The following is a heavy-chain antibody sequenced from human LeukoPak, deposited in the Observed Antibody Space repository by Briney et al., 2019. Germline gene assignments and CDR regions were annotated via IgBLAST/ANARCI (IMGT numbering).Heavy chain of an antibody. CDR1: GFTFSSYS. CDR2: ISSNSSYI. V-gene: IGHV3-21*01. J-gene: IGHJ6*03. D-gene: IGHD3-3*01. Sequence: PGGSLRLSCAASGFTFSSYSMNWVRQAPGKGLEWVSSISSNSSYIYYADSVKGRFTISRDNAKNSLYLQMNSLRAEDTAVYYCARDPQASYDFWSGYYTGIGGYYYYYMDVWGKGTTVTVSS. CDR3: ARDPQASYDFWSGYYTGIGGYYYYYMDV.